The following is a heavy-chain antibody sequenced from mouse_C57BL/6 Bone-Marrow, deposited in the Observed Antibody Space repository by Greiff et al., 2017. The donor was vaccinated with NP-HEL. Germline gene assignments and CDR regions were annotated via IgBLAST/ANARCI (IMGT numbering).Heavy chain of an antibody. CDR1: GYTFTDYY. Sequence: EVQLQQSGPVLVKPGASVKMSCKASGYTFTDYYMNWVKQSHGKSLEWIGVINPYNGGTSYNQKFKGKATLTVDKSSSTAYMELNSLTSEDSAVYYCARFGAQAPFAYWGQGTLVTVSA. J-gene: IGHJ3*01. D-gene: IGHD3-2*02. V-gene: IGHV1-19*01. CDR3: ARFGAQAPFAY. CDR2: INPYNGGT.